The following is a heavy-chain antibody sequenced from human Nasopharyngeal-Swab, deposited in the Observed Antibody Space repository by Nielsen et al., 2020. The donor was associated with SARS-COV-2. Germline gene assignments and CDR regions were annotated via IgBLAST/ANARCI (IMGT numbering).Heavy chain of an antibody. CDR2: INPNSGYT. CDR1: GYTFTAYY. V-gene: IGHV1-2*06. CDR3: ARDEIKRGYSGYDRTDS. J-gene: IGHJ4*02. Sequence: ASVKVSCKTSGYTFTAYYVHWVRQAPGQGLEWVGRINPNSGYTEYAQKFQGRVAMTRDTSITTAYMELFILTSDDTAVYYCARDEIKRGYSGYDRTDSWDQGTLVTVSS. D-gene: IGHD5-12*01.